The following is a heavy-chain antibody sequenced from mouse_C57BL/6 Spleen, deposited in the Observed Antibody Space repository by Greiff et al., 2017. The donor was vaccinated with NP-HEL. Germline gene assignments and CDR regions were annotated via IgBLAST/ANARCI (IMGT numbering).Heavy chain of an antibody. J-gene: IGHJ4*01. CDR2: ISSGSSTI. Sequence: EVQLQESGGGLVKPGGSLKLSCAASGFTFSDYGMHWVRQAPEKGLEWVAYISSGSSTIYYADTVKGRFTISRDNAKNTLFLQMTSLRSEDTAMYYCARRFYDVYYYAMDYWGQGTSVTVSS. CDR1: GFTFSDYG. CDR3: ARRFYDVYYYAMDY. D-gene: IGHD2-12*01. V-gene: IGHV5-17*01.